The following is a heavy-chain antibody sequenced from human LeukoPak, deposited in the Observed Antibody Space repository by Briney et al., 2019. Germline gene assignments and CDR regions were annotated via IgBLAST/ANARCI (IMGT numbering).Heavy chain of an antibody. D-gene: IGHD3-10*01. CDR1: GGSISSSSYY. J-gene: IGHJ4*02. Sequence: SETLSLTCTVSGGSISSSSYYWGWIRQPPGKGLEWIGSIYYSGSTYYNPSLKSRVTISVDTSKNQFSLKLSSVTAADTAVYYCARDWTGVRGVITDDYWGQGTLVTVSS. V-gene: IGHV4-39*07. CDR2: IYYSGST. CDR3: ARDWTGVRGVITDDY.